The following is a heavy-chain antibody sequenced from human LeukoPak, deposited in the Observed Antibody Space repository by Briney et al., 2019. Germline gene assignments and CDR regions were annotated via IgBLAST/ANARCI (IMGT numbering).Heavy chain of an antibody. CDR3: ARDKVNYDILTGLYYYYGMDV. Sequence: PGGSLRLSCAASGFTFSSYSMNWVRQAPGKGLEWVSSISSSSSYIYYADSVKGRFTISRDNAKNSLYLQMNSLRAEDTAVYYCARDKVNYDILTGLYYYYGMDVWGQGTTVTVSS. V-gene: IGHV3-21*01. CDR2: ISSSSSYI. D-gene: IGHD3-9*01. CDR1: GFTFSSYS. J-gene: IGHJ6*02.